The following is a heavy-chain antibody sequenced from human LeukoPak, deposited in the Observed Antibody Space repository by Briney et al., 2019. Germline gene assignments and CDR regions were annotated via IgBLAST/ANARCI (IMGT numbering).Heavy chain of an antibody. CDR2: INHSGST. CDR3: ASRIAVAAYGGLQH. D-gene: IGHD6-19*01. CDR1: GGSISSSNR. J-gene: IGHJ1*01. V-gene: IGHV4-4*02. Sequence: PSGTLSLTCAVSGGSISSSNRWSWVRQPPGKGLEWIGEINHSGSTNYNPSLKSRATISVDKSKNQFSLKLSSVTAADTAVYYCASRIAVAAYGGLQHWGQGTLVTVSS.